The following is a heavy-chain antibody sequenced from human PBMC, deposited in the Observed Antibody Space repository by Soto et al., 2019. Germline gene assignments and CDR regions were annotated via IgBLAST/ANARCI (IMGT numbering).Heavy chain of an antibody. CDR3: ARQIYDSDTGPNFQYYFDS. V-gene: IGHV5-10-1*01. CDR2: IDPSDSQT. D-gene: IGHD3-22*01. Sequence: GESLKISRKGSGYSFAGYWITWVRQKPGKGLEWMGRIDPSDSQTYYSPSFRGHVTISATKSITTVFLQWSSLRASDTAMYYCARQIYDSDTGPNFQYYFDSWGQGTPVTVSS. CDR1: GYSFAGYW. J-gene: IGHJ4*02.